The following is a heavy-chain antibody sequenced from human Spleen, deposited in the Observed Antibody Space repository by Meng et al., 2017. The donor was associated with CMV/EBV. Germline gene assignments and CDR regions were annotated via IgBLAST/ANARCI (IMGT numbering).Heavy chain of an antibody. D-gene: IGHD6-6*01. V-gene: IGHV6-1*01. CDR2: TYYRSKWYN. J-gene: IGHJ2*01. Sequence: SQTLSLTCAISGDTVSNNDVAWNWIRQSPLRGLEWLGRTYYRSKWYNEYALSVRSRILFNADTSQNQFSLQLNSVTAADTAVYYCARRPVLAALSLWYFDLWGRGTLVTVSS. CDR1: GDTVSNNDVA. CDR3: ARRPVLAALSLWYFDL.